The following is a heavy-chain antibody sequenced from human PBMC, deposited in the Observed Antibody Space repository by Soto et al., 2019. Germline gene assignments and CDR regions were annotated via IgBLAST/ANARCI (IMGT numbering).Heavy chain of an antibody. CDR2: INHSGST. J-gene: IGHJ6*02. D-gene: IGHD3-3*01. CDR3: ARAVGFWSFAYGMDV. CDR1: GGSFSGYY. V-gene: IGHV4-34*01. Sequence: PXATLSLTCAVYGGSFSGYYWSWIRQPAGKGLEWIGEINHSGSTNYNPSLKSRVTISVDTSKNQFSLKLSSVTAADTAVYYCARAVGFWSFAYGMDVWGQGTTVTVSS.